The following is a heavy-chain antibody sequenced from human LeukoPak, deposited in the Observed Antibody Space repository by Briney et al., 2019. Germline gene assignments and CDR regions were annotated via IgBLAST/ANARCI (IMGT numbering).Heavy chain of an antibody. V-gene: IGHV4-34*01. J-gene: IGHJ5*02. CDR2: INHSGST. CDR1: GGSFSGYY. CDR3: ASVGYCSGGSCYGLNWFDP. D-gene: IGHD2-15*01. Sequence: SETLSLTCAVYGGSFSGYYWSWIRQPPGKGLEWIGEINHSGSTNYNPSLKSRVTISVDTSKNQFSLKLSSVTAADTAVYYCASVGYCSGGSCYGLNWFDPWGQGTLVTVSS.